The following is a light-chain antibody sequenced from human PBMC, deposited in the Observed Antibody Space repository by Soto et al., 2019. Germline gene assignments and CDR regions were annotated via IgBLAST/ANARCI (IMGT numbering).Light chain of an antibody. Sequence: DIQMTQSPSSLSASIGDRVIITCRASQGITNYLAWYRQKPGKVPELLIYGASTLQSGVPSRFSGSRFGTAFTLTISSLQPEDVATYYCQKYNSAPLTFGGGTKVEI. CDR1: QGITNY. V-gene: IGKV1-27*01. CDR3: QKYNSAPLT. CDR2: GAS. J-gene: IGKJ4*01.